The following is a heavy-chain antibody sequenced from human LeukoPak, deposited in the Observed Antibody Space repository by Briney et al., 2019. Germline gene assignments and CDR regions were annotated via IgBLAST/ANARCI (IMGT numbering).Heavy chain of an antibody. D-gene: IGHD3-9*01. V-gene: IGHV1-8*01. CDR1: RYTFTSYD. Sequence: ASVKVSCKASRYTFTSYDINWVRQATGQGLEWMGWMNPNSGNTGYAQKFQGRVTMTRNTSISTAYMELSSLRSEDTAVYYCARAITYYDILTGYPIGDYYMDVWGKGTTVTVSS. J-gene: IGHJ6*03. CDR3: ARAITYYDILTGYPIGDYYMDV. CDR2: MNPNSGNT.